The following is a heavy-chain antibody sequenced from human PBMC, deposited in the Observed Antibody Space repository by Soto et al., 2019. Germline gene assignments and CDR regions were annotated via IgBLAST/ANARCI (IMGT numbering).Heavy chain of an antibody. J-gene: IGHJ3*02. D-gene: IGHD2-2*01. CDR2: ISGSGGST. V-gene: IGHV3-23*01. CDR1: GFTFSSYA. Sequence: GGSLRLSCAASGFTFSSYAMSWVRQAPGKGLEWVSAISGSGGSTYYADSVKGRFTISRDNSKNTLYLQMNSLRAEDTAVYYCAKVFIIVVVPAAIPDAFDIWGQGTMVTVSS. CDR3: AKVFIIVVVPAAIPDAFDI.